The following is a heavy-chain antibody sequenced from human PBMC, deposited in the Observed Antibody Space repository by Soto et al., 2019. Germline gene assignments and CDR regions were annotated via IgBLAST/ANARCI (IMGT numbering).Heavy chain of an antibody. J-gene: IGHJ4*02. V-gene: IGHV3-11*01. D-gene: IGHD4-17*01. Sequence: GGSLRLSCAASGFTFSYYYMTWIRQAPGKGLEWVSFISSSGSITYYADSVKGRLTISRDNAKNSLYLQMNSLRAEDTAVYYSAREIRETTGYYFDYWGQATLVTVSS. CDR2: ISSSGSIT. CDR3: AREIRETTGYYFDY. CDR1: GFTFSYYY.